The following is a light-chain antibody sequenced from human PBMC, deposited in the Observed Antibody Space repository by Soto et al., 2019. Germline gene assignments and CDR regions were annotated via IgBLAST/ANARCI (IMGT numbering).Light chain of an antibody. J-gene: IGKJ4*01. CDR3: QQSNSFALT. V-gene: IGKV1-12*01. CDR2: SAS. Sequence: DIQMTQSPSSVSASVGDRVTITCRASQAIGSWLAWYQQKPGKAPNLLIYSASILQSGVPSRFRGSTSGTDFTLTITSLQPEDFATYYCQQSNSFALTFGGGTNVEIK. CDR1: QAIGSW.